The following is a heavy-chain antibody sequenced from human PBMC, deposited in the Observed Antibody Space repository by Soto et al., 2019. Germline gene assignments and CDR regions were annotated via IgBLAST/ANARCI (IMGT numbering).Heavy chain of an antibody. J-gene: IGHJ6*02. Sequence: PSQTLELTCGISGDSVSSNSAAWDWIRQSPSRGLEWQGRTYYRSKWYNDYAVSVTSRITITPHTTKTPYSLQLMSVTPEDTDAYYCASAEPIGGYYVMDVWGQGTTVTVSS. V-gene: IGHV6-1*01. CDR2: TYYRSKWYN. D-gene: IGHD3-10*01. CDR3: ASAEPIGGYYVMDV. CDR1: GDSVSSNSAA.